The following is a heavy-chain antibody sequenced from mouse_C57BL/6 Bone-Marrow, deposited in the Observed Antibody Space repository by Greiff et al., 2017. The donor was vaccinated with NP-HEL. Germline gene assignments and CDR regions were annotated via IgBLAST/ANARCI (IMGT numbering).Heavy chain of an antibody. CDR1: GFTFSSYA. CDR3: ARHSNYLGY. CDR2: ISDGGSYT. V-gene: IGHV5-4*03. Sequence: EVMLVESGGGLVKPGGSLKLSCAASGFTFSSYAMSWVRQTPEKRLEWVATISDGGSYTYYPDNVKGRFTISRDNAKNNLYLQMSHLKSEDTAMYYCARHSNYLGYWGQGTTLTVSS. D-gene: IGHD2-5*01. J-gene: IGHJ2*01.